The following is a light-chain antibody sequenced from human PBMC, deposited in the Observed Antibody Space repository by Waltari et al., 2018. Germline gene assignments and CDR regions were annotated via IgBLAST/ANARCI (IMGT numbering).Light chain of an antibody. Sequence: DIQMTQSPSSLSAFVGDRVTITCQASEDMTKYLNWYQHKPGRVPDLLIYDAYTLESGVPARFRGSGSGRHFTFSITNLQPEDVATYYCQQYESHPLTFGDGTKVEIK. V-gene: IGKV1-33*01. CDR2: DAY. CDR1: EDMTKY. J-gene: IGKJ4*01. CDR3: QQYESHPLT.